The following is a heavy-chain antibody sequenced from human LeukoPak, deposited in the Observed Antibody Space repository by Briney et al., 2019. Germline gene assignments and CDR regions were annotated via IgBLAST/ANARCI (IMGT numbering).Heavy chain of an antibody. Sequence: GASVKVSCKASGYTFTGYYMHWVRQAPGQGLEWMGWISAYNGNTNYAQKLQGRVTMTTDTSTSTAYMELRSLRSDDTAVYYCARDDGSGSYHWAFDIWGQGTMVTVSS. CDR1: GYTFTGYY. CDR2: ISAYNGNT. CDR3: ARDDGSGSYHWAFDI. J-gene: IGHJ3*02. V-gene: IGHV1-18*04. D-gene: IGHD3-10*01.